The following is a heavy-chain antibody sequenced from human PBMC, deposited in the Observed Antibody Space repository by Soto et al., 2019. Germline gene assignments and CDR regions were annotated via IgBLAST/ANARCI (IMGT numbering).Heavy chain of an antibody. CDR1: GFTFTSYV. CDR2: IWSDGSST. CDR3: ARDSGTLRWFDS. J-gene: IGHJ5*01. Sequence: GGSLRLSCAASGFTFTSYVMHWVRQAPGEGLEWVALIWSDGSSTFYADSVKGRFTISRNNSKNTLYLQMNSLRAEDTAVYYCARDSGTLRWFDSWGQGTLVTVSS. V-gene: IGHV3-33*01. D-gene: IGHD1-7*01.